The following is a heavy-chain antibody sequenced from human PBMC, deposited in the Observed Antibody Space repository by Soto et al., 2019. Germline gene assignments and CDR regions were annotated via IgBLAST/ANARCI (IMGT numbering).Heavy chain of an antibody. Sequence: GESLKISCKGSGYSFTIYWIGWVRQMPGKGLEWMGIIYPGDSDTRYSPSFQGQVTISADKSISTAYLQWSSLKASDTAMYYCARRLAAGGGYNWFDPWGQGTLVTVSS. J-gene: IGHJ5*02. CDR1: GYSFTIYW. V-gene: IGHV5-51*01. D-gene: IGHD6-13*01. CDR3: ARRLAAGGGYNWFDP. CDR2: IYPGDSDT.